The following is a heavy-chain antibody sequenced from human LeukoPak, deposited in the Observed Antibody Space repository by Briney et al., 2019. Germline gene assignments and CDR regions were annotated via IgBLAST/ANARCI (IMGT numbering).Heavy chain of an antibody. J-gene: IGHJ6*02. D-gene: IGHD4-17*01. CDR1: GYTFTSYY. Sequence: PGASVKVSCKASGYTFTSYYMHWVRQAPGQGLEWMGIINPSGGSTSYAQKFQGRVTMTRDTSTSTVYMELSSLRSEDTAVYYCATGDYAWVRATYYYYGMDVWGQGTTVTVSS. V-gene: IGHV1-46*01. CDR2: INPSGGST. CDR3: ATGDYAWVRATYYYYGMDV.